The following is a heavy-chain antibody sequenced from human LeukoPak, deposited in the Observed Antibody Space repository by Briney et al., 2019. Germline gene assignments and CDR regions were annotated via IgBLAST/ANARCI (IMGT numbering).Heavy chain of an antibody. D-gene: IGHD4-23*01. J-gene: IGHJ3*02. CDR2: IYTSGST. Sequence: SETLSLTCTVYGDSISNYYRSWIRQHAGKGLEWIGRIYTSGSTNYKPSLKSRATMSVETSKNQFFLKLTSVTAADTAVYYCARGPAHGGNSFAFYIWGQGTMVTVSS. V-gene: IGHV4-4*07. CDR1: GDSISNYY. CDR3: ARGPAHGGNSFAFYI.